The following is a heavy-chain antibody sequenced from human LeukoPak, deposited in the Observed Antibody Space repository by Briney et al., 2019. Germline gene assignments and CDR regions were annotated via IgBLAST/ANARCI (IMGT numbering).Heavy chain of an antibody. CDR2: ISAYNGRA. D-gene: IGHD3-10*01. Sequence: GASVKVSCKASGYTFTSYAIAWVRQAPGQGLEWMGWISAYNGRANYAQKFRGRVTMTTDTSTNTGYMELRSLSSDDTAVYFCARDQLRYYGSYGSDNYYSDMHFWGQGTTVTVSS. CDR3: ARDQLRYYGSYGSDNYYSDMHF. V-gene: IGHV1-18*01. CDR1: GYTFTSYA. J-gene: IGHJ6*02.